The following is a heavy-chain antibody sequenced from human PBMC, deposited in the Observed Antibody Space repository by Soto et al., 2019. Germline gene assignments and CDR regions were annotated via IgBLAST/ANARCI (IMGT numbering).Heavy chain of an antibody. Sequence: GASVKVSCKASGYTFTGYYMHWVRQAPGQGLEWMGWINPNSGGTNYAQKFQGRVTMTRDTSISTAYMELSRLRSDDTAVYYCARLCGSCYSSGSLYYYGMDVWGQGTTVTVSS. CDR2: INPNSGGT. CDR3: ARLCGSCYSSGSLYYYGMDV. CDR1: GYTFTGYY. J-gene: IGHJ6*02. V-gene: IGHV1-2*02. D-gene: IGHD2-15*01.